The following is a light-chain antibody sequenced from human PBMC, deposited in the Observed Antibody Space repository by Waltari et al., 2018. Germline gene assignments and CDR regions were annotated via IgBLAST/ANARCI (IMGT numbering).Light chain of an antibody. V-gene: IGLV2-14*03. J-gene: IGLJ2*01. CDR3: SSYISSSTLEV. Sequence: QSALTQPASVSGSPGQSITLSCTGTTSDVGAYNYASWYQQHPGKAPKLMIFDVSNRPSGVSNRFSGSKSGNTASLTISGLQAEDEADYYCSSYISSSTLEVFGGGTSLTVL. CDR1: TSDVGAYNY. CDR2: DVS.